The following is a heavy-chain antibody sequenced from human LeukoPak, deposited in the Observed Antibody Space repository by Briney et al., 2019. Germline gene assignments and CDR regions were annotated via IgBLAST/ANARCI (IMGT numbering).Heavy chain of an antibody. V-gene: IGHV4-39*01. D-gene: IGHD5-12*01. CDR1: GGSITNNNYY. CDR2: LYYSWST. Sequence: GTPEDPLTVSGGSITNNNYYWDWIRQPPGKGLEWIGDLYYSWSTHYNPSLKGRPSKARSISKNQFSLKLTSVTAADTAVYYCARHTRPGYSGYENAFDIWGQRKTFSVSS. CDR3: ARHTRPGYSGYENAFDI. J-gene: IGHJ3*02.